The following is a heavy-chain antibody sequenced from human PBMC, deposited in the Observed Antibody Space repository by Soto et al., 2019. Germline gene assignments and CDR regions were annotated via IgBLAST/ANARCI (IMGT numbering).Heavy chain of an antibody. V-gene: IGHV4-4*07. CDR2: VYSSGTT. D-gene: IGHD3-10*01. Sequence: SETLSLTCSVSGGSSNSYWWSWIRQPAGKGLEWIGRVYSSGTTDYNPSLNSRATMSVETSKNQFSLKLSSVTAADTAVYYCARDIGSYAYGEGYWGQGIQVTVSS. CDR3: ARDIGSYAYGEGY. J-gene: IGHJ4*02. CDR1: GGSSNSYW.